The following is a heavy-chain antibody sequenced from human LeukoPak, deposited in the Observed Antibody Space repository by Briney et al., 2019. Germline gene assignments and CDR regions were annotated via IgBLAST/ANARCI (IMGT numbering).Heavy chain of an antibody. CDR2: ISSSSSYT. J-gene: IGHJ4*02. CDR1: GFTFSDYY. Sequence: TGGSLRLSCAASGFTFSDYYMSWIRQAPGKGLEWVSYISSSSSYTNYADSGKGRFTISRDNAKNSLYLQMNSLRAEDTAVYYCAREDKATIYDWGQGTLVTVSS. D-gene: IGHD5-24*01. CDR3: AREDKATIYD. V-gene: IGHV3-11*05.